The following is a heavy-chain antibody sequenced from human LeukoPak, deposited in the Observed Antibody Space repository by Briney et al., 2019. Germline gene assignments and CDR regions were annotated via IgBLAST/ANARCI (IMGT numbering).Heavy chain of an antibody. CDR1: GGSISSGGYY. Sequence: PSETLSLTCTVSGGSISSGGYYWSWIRQHPGKGLEWIGYIYYSGNTYYSPSLTSRVTISIDTSKNQISLKLNSVTAADTGMYYCARRGGYAGPFNYWGQGTQVTVSS. CDR2: IYYSGNT. V-gene: IGHV4-31*03. CDR3: ARRGGYAGPFNY. J-gene: IGHJ4*02. D-gene: IGHD5-12*01.